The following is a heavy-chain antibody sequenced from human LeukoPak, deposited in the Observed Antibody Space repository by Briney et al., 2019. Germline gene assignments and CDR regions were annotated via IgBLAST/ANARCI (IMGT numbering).Heavy chain of an antibody. CDR3: ARDRHYSSSWSDSYYYYYMDV. CDR2: IXXXSGGT. J-gene: IGHJ6*03. D-gene: IGHD6-13*01. Sequence: IXXXSGGTNYAQKFQGRVTMTRDTSISTAYMELSRLRSDDTAVYYCARDRHYSSSWSDSYYYYYMDVWGKGTTVTVSS. V-gene: IGHV1-2*02.